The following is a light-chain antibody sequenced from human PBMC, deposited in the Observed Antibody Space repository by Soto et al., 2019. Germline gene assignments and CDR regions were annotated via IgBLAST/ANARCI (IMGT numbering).Light chain of an antibody. J-gene: IGKJ5*01. CDR3: QQYETFSGT. V-gene: IGKV1-5*01. CDR1: QSVSGW. CDR2: DAS. Sequence: DIQMTQAPSSLSASVGDRVTVTVGASQSVSGWLAWYQQKPGEAPKLLIYDASALPRGVPSRFSGSGSGTKFTLTIASLQPDDFATYYCQQYETFSGTFGPGTRLEI.